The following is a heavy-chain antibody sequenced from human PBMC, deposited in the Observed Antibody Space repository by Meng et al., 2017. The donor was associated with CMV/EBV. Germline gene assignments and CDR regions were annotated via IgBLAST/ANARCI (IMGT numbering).Heavy chain of an antibody. CDR3: ARVSYSSIGF. D-gene: IGHD6-13*01. Sequence: SDHNWSWNRQERGKGMEKNKYIGGSGRNMYHEDTVKGRFTISRDNAKNSLYLQMNSLRAEDTAVYYCARVSYSSIGFWGQGTLVTVSS. V-gene: IGHV3-11*01. CDR2: IGGSGRNM. J-gene: IGHJ4*02. CDR1: SDHN.